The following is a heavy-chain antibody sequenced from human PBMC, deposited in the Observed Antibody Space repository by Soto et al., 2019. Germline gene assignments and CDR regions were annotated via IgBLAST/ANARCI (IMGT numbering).Heavy chain of an antibody. V-gene: IGHV4-59*01. D-gene: IGHD6-19*01. CDR3: AREYSSGWYGWFDP. J-gene: IGHJ5*02. CDR1: GGSSSTYP. CDR2: IYYSGST. Sequence: ETLALTCTPSGGSSSTYPWSWIRQPPWKGLEWIGYIYYSGSTNDNPSIKSRVNISVDTSKNQFSLKLSSVTAAETAVYYCAREYSSGWYGWFDPWGQGTLVTVSS.